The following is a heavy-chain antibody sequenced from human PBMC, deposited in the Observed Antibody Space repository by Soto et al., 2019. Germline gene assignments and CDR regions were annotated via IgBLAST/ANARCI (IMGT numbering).Heavy chain of an antibody. J-gene: IGHJ4*02. CDR2: VCVSGATT. CDR3: AKFRAGLGSQTDS. CDR1: GFTFSSYA. D-gene: IGHD3-10*01. V-gene: IGHV3-23*01. Sequence: EVQLLESGGNLVQPGGSLRLSCAASGFTFSSYAMSWVRQAPGKGLEWVSTVCVSGATTYYTDSVKGRFTISRDNSNNTLFLQMHSLRAEDTAIYYCAKFRAGLGSQTDSWGQGTLVTVSS.